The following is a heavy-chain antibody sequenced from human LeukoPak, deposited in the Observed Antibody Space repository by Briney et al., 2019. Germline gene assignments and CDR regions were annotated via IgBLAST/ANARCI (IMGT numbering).Heavy chain of an antibody. V-gene: IGHV4-38-2*02. D-gene: IGHD3-22*01. CDR3: AREGYYYYDSSGYYPDAFDI. J-gene: IGHJ3*02. Sequence: PSETLSLTCTVSGYSISSGYYWGWIRQPPGKGLEWIGSIYHSGSTYYNPSLKSRVTISVDTSKNRFSLKLSSVTAADTAVYYCAREGYYYYDSSGYYPDAFDIWGQGTMVTVSS. CDR1: GYSISSGYY. CDR2: IYHSGST.